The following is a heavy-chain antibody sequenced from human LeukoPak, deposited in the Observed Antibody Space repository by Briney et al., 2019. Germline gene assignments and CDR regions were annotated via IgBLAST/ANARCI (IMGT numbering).Heavy chain of an antibody. CDR2: IKQDGSEK. V-gene: IGHV3-7*01. CDR3: ARDRGSGGWYEFDY. Sequence: GGSLRLSCAASGFTSGTYWMSWVRQAPGKGLEWLANIKQDGSEKYYVDSVRGRFTISRDNAKNSLYLQMNSLRAEDTAVYYCARDRGSGGWYEFDYWGQGTLVTVSS. D-gene: IGHD6-19*01. CDR1: GFTSGTYW. J-gene: IGHJ4*02.